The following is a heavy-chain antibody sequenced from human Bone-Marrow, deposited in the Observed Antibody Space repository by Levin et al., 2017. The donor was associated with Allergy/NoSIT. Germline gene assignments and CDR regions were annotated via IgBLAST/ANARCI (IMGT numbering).Heavy chain of an antibody. V-gene: IGHV4-59*01. J-gene: IGHJ3*01. CDR1: GGSINYYY. Sequence: SETLSLTCTVSGGSINYYYWGWVRQPPGKGLEFVGVMYYSGRPNYNPSLESRVTISVDTSKSQFSLNLRSVTAADTAVYYCARAYGDDEWRAFDAWGQGATLIVSS. CDR3: ARAYGDDEWRAFDA. CDR2: MYYSGRP. D-gene: IGHD4-17*01.